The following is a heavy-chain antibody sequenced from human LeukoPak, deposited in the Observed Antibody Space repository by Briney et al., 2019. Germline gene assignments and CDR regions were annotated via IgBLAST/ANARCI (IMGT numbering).Heavy chain of an antibody. J-gene: IGHJ4*02. Sequence: ASVKVSCKASGYTFISYAMHWVRQAPGQRPQWMGWINADNGNTKYSQKLQGRVTITRDTSATTAYMELSSLRSEDTAVYYCARGSSMAQNPFDYWGQGTLVTVSS. CDR1: GYTFISYA. V-gene: IGHV1-3*01. CDR3: ARGSSMAQNPFDY. D-gene: IGHD2/OR15-2a*01. CDR2: INADNGNT.